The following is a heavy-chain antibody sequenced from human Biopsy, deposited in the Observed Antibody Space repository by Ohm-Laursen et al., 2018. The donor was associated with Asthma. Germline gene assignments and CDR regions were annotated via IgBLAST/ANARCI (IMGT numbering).Heavy chain of an antibody. J-gene: IGHJ3*01. CDR3: ARTYYDFLTGQVKDVFGV. D-gene: IGHD3-9*01. V-gene: IGHV1-3*04. CDR1: GYNFISFA. CDR2: VNTGNGDT. Sequence: SVKVSCRASGYNFISFAIHWVRQAPGQRLKWMGWVNTGNGDTKYSQKFQGRVTITRDTSASTAYMELRSLRSEDTATYYCARTYYDFLTGQVKDVFGVWGQGTMVTVSS.